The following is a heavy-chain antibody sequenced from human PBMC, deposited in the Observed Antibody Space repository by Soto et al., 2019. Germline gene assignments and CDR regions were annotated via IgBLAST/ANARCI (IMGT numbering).Heavy chain of an antibody. J-gene: IGHJ6*03. D-gene: IGHD1-7*01. Sequence: SETLSLTCTVSGGSISSYYWSWIRQPPGKGLEWIGYIYYSGSTNYNPSLKSRVTISVDTSKNQFSLKLSSVTAADTAVYYCARLTGETGTTYYYYYYMDVWGKGTTVTVSS. V-gene: IGHV4-59*08. CDR3: ARLTGETGTTYYYYYYMDV. CDR1: GGSISSYY. CDR2: IYYSGST.